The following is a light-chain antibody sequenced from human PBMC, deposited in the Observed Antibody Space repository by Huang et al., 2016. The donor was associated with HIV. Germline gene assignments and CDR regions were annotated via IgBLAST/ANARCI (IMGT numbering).Light chain of an antibody. V-gene: IGKV3-15*01. CDR3: QQNNNWPPLFT. J-gene: IGKJ3*01. CDR2: GAS. CDR1: HSVSSN. Sequence: EIVMTQSPATLSASPVERATLSCRASHSVSSNLAWYQQEPGQAPRLLIYGASTRATGIPARFSGSGSGTEFTLTISILQSEDFAVYYCQQNNNWPPLFTFGPGTKVDIK.